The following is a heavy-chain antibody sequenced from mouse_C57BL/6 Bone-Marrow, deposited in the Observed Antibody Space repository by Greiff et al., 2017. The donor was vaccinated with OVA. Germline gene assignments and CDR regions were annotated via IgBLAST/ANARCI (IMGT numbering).Heavy chain of an antibody. V-gene: IGHV1-54*01. CDR2: INPGSGGT. J-gene: IGHJ2*01. Sequence: VQLQKSGAELVRPGTSVKVSCKASGYAFTNYLIEWVKQRPGQGLEWIGVINPGSGGTNYNEKFKGKATLTADKSSSTAYMQLSSLTSEDSAVYFCARRYYGSSYFDYWGQGTTLTVSS. CDR3: ARRYYGSSYFDY. D-gene: IGHD1-1*01. CDR1: GYAFTNYL.